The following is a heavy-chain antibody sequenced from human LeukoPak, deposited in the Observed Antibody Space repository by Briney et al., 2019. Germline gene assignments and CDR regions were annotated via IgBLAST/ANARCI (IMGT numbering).Heavy chain of an antibody. Sequence: GESLKISCKGSGYSFTSYWIGWVRQMPGKGLEWMGIIYPGDSGTRYSPSFQGQVTISADKSISTAYLQWSSLKASDTAMYYCARHRAIGYYYDSSGYYVDYWGQGTLVTVSS. CDR1: GYSFTSYW. CDR3: ARHRAIGYYYDSSGYYVDY. D-gene: IGHD3-22*01. V-gene: IGHV5-51*01. J-gene: IGHJ4*02. CDR2: IYPGDSGT.